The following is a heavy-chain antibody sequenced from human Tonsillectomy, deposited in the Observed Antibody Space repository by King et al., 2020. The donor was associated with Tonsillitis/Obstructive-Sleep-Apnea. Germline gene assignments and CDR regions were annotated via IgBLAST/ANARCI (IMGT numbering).Heavy chain of an antibody. CDR3: ARAGYGDPEEYPYYFDY. D-gene: IGHD4-17*01. Sequence: VQLVESGGGLVKPGGSLRLSCAASGFTFSSYSMNWVRQAPGKGLGWVSSISSSSSYIYYADSVKGRFTISRDNAKNSLYLQMNSLRAEDTAVYYCARAGYGDPEEYPYYFDYWGQGTLVTVSS. CDR1: GFTFSSYS. CDR2: ISSSSSYI. J-gene: IGHJ4*02. V-gene: IGHV3-21*01.